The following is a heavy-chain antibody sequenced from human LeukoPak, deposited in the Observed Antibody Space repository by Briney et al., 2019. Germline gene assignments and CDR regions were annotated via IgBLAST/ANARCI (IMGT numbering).Heavy chain of an antibody. D-gene: IGHD6-13*01. CDR2: ISYDGNNK. Sequence: GGSLRLSCAASGFTFSSYAMHWVRQAPGKGLEWVAIISYDGNNKYYADSVKGRFTISRDSSKNTLYLQMNSLRAEDTAVYYCARGDRSSWYYRYWGQGTLVTVSS. CDR3: ARGDRSSWYYRY. V-gene: IGHV3-30*04. CDR1: GFTFSSYA. J-gene: IGHJ4*02.